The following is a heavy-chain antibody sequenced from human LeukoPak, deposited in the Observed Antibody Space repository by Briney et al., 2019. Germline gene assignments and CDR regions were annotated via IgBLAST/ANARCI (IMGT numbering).Heavy chain of an antibody. V-gene: IGHV7-4-1*02. CDR2: INTNTGNP. CDR3: ARGVGYSYGRRGFVENLDY. D-gene: IGHD5-18*01. CDR1: GYTFTSYA. J-gene: IGHJ4*02. Sequence: ASVKVSCKASGYTFTSYAMNWVRQAPGQGLEWMGWINTNTGNPTYAQGFTGRFVFSLDTSVSTAYLQISSLKAEDTAVYYCARGVGYSYGRRGFVENLDYWGQGTLVTVSS.